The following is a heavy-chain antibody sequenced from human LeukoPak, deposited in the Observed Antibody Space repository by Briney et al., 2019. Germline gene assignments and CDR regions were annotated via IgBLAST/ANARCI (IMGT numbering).Heavy chain of an antibody. J-gene: IGHJ4*02. D-gene: IGHD6-19*01. Sequence: GGSLRLPCAASGFTFSSYAIAWVRQAPGKGLEWVSTVGNGGDGTYYADSVKGRFTISRDNSKNTLYLQMSSLRAEDTAVYYCAKVTTASSGRGSDYWGPGTLVTVSS. CDR1: GFTFSSYA. CDR3: AKVTTASSGRGSDY. CDR2: VGNGGDGT. V-gene: IGHV3-23*01.